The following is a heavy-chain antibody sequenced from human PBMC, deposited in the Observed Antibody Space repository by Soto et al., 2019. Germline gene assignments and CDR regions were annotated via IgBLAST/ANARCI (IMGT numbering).Heavy chain of an antibody. CDR2: ISGSGGST. J-gene: IGHJ4*02. CDR1: GFSFSDYA. D-gene: IGHD3-10*01. Sequence: GSLRLSCAASGFSFSDYAMSWVRQAPGKGLEWVSGISGSGGSTYYADSVKGRFTISRDNSKNTLSLQMNSLRAEDTAVYYCVRGSGTYWNYWGQGTLVTVSS. V-gene: IGHV3-23*01. CDR3: VRGSGTYWNY.